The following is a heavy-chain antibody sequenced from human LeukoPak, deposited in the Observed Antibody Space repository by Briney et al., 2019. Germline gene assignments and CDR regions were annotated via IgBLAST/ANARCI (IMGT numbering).Heavy chain of an antibody. CDR3: ARGADYSDYFDY. CDR1: GGTFSSYA. CDR2: IIPILGIA. Sequence: SVKVSCKASGGTFSSYAISWVRQAPGQGLEWMGRIIPILGIANYAQKFQGRVTITADKSTSTAYMELSSLRSEDTAVYYCARGADYSDYFDYWGQGTLVTVSS. J-gene: IGHJ4*02. V-gene: IGHV1-69*04. D-gene: IGHD2-15*01.